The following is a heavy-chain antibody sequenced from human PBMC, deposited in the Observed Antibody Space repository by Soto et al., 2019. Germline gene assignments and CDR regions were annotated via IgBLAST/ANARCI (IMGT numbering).Heavy chain of an antibody. CDR3: ARDFFDSSDYTTNWFDP. V-gene: IGHV4-39*01. Sequence: SETLSLTCSVSGDSISNSRFYWACIRQPPGEGLEWIGSIYHTGNAYYNPSLKSRVTISVDTSKNQFSLKLTSVTAADAALYYCARDFFDSSDYTTNWFDPWGQGTLVTLS. CDR2: IYHTGNA. D-gene: IGHD3-22*01. CDR1: GDSISNSRFY. J-gene: IGHJ5*02.